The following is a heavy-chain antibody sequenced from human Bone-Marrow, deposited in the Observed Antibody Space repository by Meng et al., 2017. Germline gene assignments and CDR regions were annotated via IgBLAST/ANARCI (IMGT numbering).Heavy chain of an antibody. J-gene: IGHJ5*02. CDR1: GASISDGDYY. CDR2: VYYTGST. Sequence: QVQLQESGPGLVKPSQTLSLTCTVSGASISDGDYYWSWIRQPPGMGLEWIGYVYYTGSTHHNPSLKSRVTISINMSKNQFSLKLTSVTAADTAVYYCARETLGMFDPWGQGTLVTVSS. CDR3: ARETLGMFDP. D-gene: IGHD2/OR15-2a*01. V-gene: IGHV4-30-4*01.